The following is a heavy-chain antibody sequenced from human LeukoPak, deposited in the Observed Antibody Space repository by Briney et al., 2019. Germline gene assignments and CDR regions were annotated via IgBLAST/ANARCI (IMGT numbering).Heavy chain of an antibody. V-gene: IGHV3-30-3*01. CDR3: TRDPIIGASDYFDY. CDR1: RFTFSSYA. D-gene: IGHD1-26*01. Sequence: GGSGRLFCVASRFTFSSYAMHWVRQAPGKGREWVAGISFDGSIEVYADSVKGRFTISSDNSKNTLYLQMDSLRVEDTAVYYCTRDPIIGASDYFDYWGQGTLVTVSS. CDR2: ISFDGSIE. J-gene: IGHJ4*02.